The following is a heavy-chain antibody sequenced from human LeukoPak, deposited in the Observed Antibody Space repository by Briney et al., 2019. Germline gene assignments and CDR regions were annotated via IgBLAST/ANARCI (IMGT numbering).Heavy chain of an antibody. Sequence: GASVKVSCKASGYTFTGYYMHWVRQAPGQGLEWMGWINPNSGGTNYAQKFQGRVTMTRDTSISTAYMELSRLRSDDTAVYYCARARYYYDRSGYYDLLDYWGQGTLVTVSS. V-gene: IGHV1-2*02. CDR1: GYTFTGYY. D-gene: IGHD3-22*01. CDR2: INPNSGGT. CDR3: ARARYYYDRSGYYDLLDY. J-gene: IGHJ4*02.